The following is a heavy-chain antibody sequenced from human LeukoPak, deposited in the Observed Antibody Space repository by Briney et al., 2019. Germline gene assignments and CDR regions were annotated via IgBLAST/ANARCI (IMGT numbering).Heavy chain of an antibody. Sequence: SGATLVKPTQTLTLTCTFSGFSLSTSGVGVGWIRQPPGKALEWLAPIYWDDDKRYSPSLKSSLTITKDTSKNQVVLTMTNMDPVDTATYYCAHSLALGYDFGTLDYWGQGTLVTVSS. V-gene: IGHV2-5*02. CDR1: GFSLSTSGVG. CDR2: IYWDDDK. CDR3: AHSLALGYDFGTLDY. D-gene: IGHD5-12*01. J-gene: IGHJ4*02.